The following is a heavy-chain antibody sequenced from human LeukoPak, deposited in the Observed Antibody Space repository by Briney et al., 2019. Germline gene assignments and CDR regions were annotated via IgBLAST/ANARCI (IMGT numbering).Heavy chain of an antibody. V-gene: IGHV3-21*01. Sequence: GGSLRLSCAASGFTFSSYSMNWVRQAPGKGLEWVSSIISSISYIYYADSVKGRVTISRDNAKNSLYLQMNSLRAEDTAVYYCARDGAAKSLPFFDYWGQGTLVTVSS. J-gene: IGHJ4*02. CDR1: GFTFSSYS. CDR3: ARDGAAKSLPFFDY. CDR2: IISSISYI. D-gene: IGHD6-13*01.